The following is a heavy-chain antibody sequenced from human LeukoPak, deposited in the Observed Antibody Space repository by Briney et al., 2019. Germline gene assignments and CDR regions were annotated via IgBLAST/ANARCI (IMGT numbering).Heavy chain of an antibody. J-gene: IGHJ4*02. CDR1: GFTFSNYW. CDR2: LKQDESET. CDR3: ARGKLCTSASCYPGPFDF. Sequence: GGSLTLSCAASGFTFSNYWMNWVRLPPGKGLQWVANLKQDESETFYVDSVQGRFTISRDNAKNSLYLQMNSLSAEDTAVYYCARGKLCTSASCYPGPFDFWGQGTLVTVSS. V-gene: IGHV3-7*03. D-gene: IGHD2-2*01.